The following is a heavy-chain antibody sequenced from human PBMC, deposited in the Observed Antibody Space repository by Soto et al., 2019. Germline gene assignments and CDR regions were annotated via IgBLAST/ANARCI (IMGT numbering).Heavy chain of an antibody. V-gene: IGHV1-18*01. CDR2: IRAYNGNT. CDR1: GYTFTSYG. Sequence: QVQLVQSGAEVKNPGASVKVSCKASGYTFTSYGISWVRQAPGQGLEWMGWIRAYNGNTNYAQKLQGRVTLTTDPSTRTAYMELWSLSSDDTAVYYCARDLPTMDVWGQGTTVTVSS. J-gene: IGHJ6*02. CDR3: ARDLPTMDV.